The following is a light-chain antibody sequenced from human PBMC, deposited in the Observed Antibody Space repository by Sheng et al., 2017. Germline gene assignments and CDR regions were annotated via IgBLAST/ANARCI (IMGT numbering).Light chain of an antibody. CDR1: QSVSSN. Sequence: EIVMTQSPATLSVSPGERATLSCRASQSVSSNVAWYQQKPGQAPRLLIYGASTRATGIPARFSGSGSGTEFTLTISSLQSEDFAVYYCQQYNSWPPYTFGQGTKLEI. CDR3: QQYNSWPPYT. J-gene: IGKJ2*01. V-gene: IGKV3-15*01. CDR2: GAS.